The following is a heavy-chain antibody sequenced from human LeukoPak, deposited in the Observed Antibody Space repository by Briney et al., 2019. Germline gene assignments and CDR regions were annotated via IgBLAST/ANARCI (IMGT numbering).Heavy chain of an antibody. Sequence: MASETLSLTCTVSGGSISSYYWSWIRQPPGKGLEWIGYIYYSGSTNYNPSLKSRVTISVDTSKNQFSLKLSSVTAEDTAVYYCARSRESGSYYAFDYWGQGTLVTVSS. CDR2: IYYSGST. V-gene: IGHV4-59*01. CDR3: ARSRESGSYYAFDY. J-gene: IGHJ4*02. CDR1: GGSISSYY. D-gene: IGHD1-26*01.